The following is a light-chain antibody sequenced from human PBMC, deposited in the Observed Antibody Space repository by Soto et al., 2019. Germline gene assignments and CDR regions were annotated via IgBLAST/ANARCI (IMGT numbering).Light chain of an antibody. CDR2: GAA. CDR3: QMYNNWVGT. CDR1: QSISSN. V-gene: IGKV3-15*01. Sequence: EIVMTQSPVILSVSPGERATLSCRANQSISSNLAWYQQKPGQAPRLLIYGAATRATGIPARFSGSGSGTDFNLTINSLQSEDFAVYYCQMYNNWVGTFGGGTKVEIK. J-gene: IGKJ4*01.